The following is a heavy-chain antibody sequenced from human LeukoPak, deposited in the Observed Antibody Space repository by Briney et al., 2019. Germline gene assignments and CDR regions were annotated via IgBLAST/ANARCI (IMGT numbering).Heavy chain of an antibody. CDR1: IGSFSGYH. CDR2: IDHSGNT. CDR3: ARHRLHRVYYDSSGYYHDAFDI. Sequence: PSETLSLTCAVYIGSFSGYHWSWIRQPPGRGLEWIGEIDHSGNTKYNPSLKSRVTISADTSKNQFSLKLRALSAADTAVYYCARHRLHRVYYDSSGYYHDAFDIWGQGTMVTVSS. V-gene: IGHV4-34*01. D-gene: IGHD3-22*01. J-gene: IGHJ3*02.